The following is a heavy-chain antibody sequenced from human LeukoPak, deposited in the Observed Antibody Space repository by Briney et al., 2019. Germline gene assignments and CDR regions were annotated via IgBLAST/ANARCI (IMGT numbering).Heavy chain of an antibody. D-gene: IGHD5-12*01. CDR2: IYYSGST. V-gene: IGHV4-39*01. CDR1: GGSNSSSSYY. J-gene: IGHJ4*02. Sequence: PSETLSLICTVSGGSNSSSSYYWGWIRQPPGKGLEWIGSIYYSGSTYYNPSLKSRVTISVDTSKNQFSLKLSSVTAADTAVYYCARLRVATIFDFDYWGQGTLVTVSS. CDR3: ARLRVATIFDFDY.